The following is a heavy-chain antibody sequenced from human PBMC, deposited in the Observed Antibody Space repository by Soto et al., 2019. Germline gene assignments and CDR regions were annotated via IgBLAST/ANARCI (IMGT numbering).Heavy chain of an antibody. CDR2: IKQDGSET. V-gene: IGHV3-7*01. J-gene: IGHJ4*02. CDR1: GFTFSRYW. D-gene: IGHD6-19*01. CDR3: ARVDDSAWYTRDY. Sequence: GGSLRLSCGASGFTFSRYWMNWVRQAPGKGLEWVANIKQDGSETSYVDSVKGRFTISRDNAKNSLYLQMNSLRAEDTAVYYCARVDDSAWYTRDYWGQGTLVTVSS.